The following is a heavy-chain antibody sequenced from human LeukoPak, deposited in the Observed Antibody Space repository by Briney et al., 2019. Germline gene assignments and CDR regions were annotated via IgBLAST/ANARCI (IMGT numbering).Heavy chain of an antibody. V-gene: IGHV3-9*01. CDR2: ISWNSGSI. CDR1: GFTFDDYA. D-gene: IGHD3-22*01. J-gene: IGHJ4*02. CDR3: AKDSDYYDSLDY. Sequence: GGSLRLSCAASGFTFDDYAMHWVRRAPGKGLEWVSGISWNSGSIGYADSVKGRFTISRDNAKNSLYLQMNSLRAEDTALYYCAKDSDYYDSLDYWGQGTLVTVSS.